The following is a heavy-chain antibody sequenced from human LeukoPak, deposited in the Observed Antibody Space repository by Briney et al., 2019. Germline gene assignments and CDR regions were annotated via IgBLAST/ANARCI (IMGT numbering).Heavy chain of an antibody. D-gene: IGHD3-16*02. CDR3: ARHDPRLGELSAHFDY. Sequence: GESLQISCKGSGYSFTSYWIGWVRQMPGKGLEWMGIIYPGDSDTRYSPSFQGQVTISADKSISTAYLQWSSLKASGTAMYYCARHDPRLGELSAHFDYWGQGTLVTVSS. CDR1: GYSFTSYW. J-gene: IGHJ4*02. CDR2: IYPGDSDT. V-gene: IGHV5-51*01.